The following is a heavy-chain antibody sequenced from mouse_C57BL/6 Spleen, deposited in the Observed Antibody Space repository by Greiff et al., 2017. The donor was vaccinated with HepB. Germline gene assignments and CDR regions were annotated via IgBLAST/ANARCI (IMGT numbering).Heavy chain of an antibody. CDR3: ARVGDSNSFYAMDY. D-gene: IGHD2-5*01. Sequence: VQLQQSGAELVRPGSSVKLSCKASGYTFTSYWMHWVKQRPIQGLEWIGNIDPSDSETHYNQKFKDKATMTVDKSSSTAYMQRSSLTSEDSAVYYWARVGDSNSFYAMDYWGQGTSVTVAS. CDR2: IDPSDSET. V-gene: IGHV1-52*01. CDR1: GYTFTSYW. J-gene: IGHJ4*01.